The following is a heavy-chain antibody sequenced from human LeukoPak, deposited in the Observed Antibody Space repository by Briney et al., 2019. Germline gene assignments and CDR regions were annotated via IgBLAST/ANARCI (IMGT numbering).Heavy chain of an antibody. Sequence: GESLKISCNGSGYSFTTYWIGWVRQMPGKGLEWMGIIYPCDSDTRYSPSFQGQVTISADKSISTAYLQWSSLKASDTAMYYCARRLAAANTDGFDIWGQGTMVTISS. J-gene: IGHJ3*02. CDR1: GYSFTTYW. CDR2: IYPCDSDT. V-gene: IGHV5-51*01. CDR3: ARRLAAANTDGFDI. D-gene: IGHD6-13*01.